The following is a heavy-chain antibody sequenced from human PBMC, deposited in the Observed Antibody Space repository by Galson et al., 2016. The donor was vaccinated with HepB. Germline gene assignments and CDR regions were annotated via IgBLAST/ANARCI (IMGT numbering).Heavy chain of an antibody. V-gene: IGHV1-69*13. CDR3: ARDGPYYDILTVTYDAFDI. J-gene: IGHJ3*02. D-gene: IGHD3-9*01. Sequence: SVKVSCKASGGTFRNYAITWVRQAPGQGLEWMGGIIPMFDTANYAQKFQGRVTITADESTSTAYMELSSLRSEDTAVYYCARDGPYYDILTVTYDAFDIWGQGTMVTVSP. CDR1: GGTFRNYA. CDR2: IIPMFDTA.